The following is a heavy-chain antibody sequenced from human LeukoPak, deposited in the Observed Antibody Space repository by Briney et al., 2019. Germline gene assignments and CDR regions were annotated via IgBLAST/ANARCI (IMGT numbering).Heavy chain of an antibody. J-gene: IGHJ4*02. V-gene: IGHV3-53*01. CDR3: ARGDDSGYYDYFDY. CDR1: GFTVDSNY. Sequence: GGSLRLSCAASGFTVDSNYLSWVRQAPGKGLEWVSTIYTGGNTYYAASVKGRFTISRNFSKNTVFLHMNSLRAEDTAMYYCARGDDSGYYDYFDYWGQGALVTVSS. CDR2: IYTGGNT. D-gene: IGHD3-22*01.